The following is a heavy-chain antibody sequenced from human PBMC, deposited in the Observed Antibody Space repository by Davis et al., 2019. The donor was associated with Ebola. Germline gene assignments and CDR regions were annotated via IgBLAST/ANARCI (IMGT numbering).Heavy chain of an antibody. V-gene: IGHV3-11*04. Sequence: GESLKISCAASGFTFSDYYMSWIRQSPGKGLEWISHISGSGYTRDYADSVKGRFTISRDNTKKSLHLQMNSLRAEDTAVYYCAGGSYCLYWGQGTLVTVSS. CDR2: ISGSGYTR. J-gene: IGHJ4*02. CDR1: GFTFSDYY. D-gene: IGHD1-26*01. CDR3: AGGSYCLY.